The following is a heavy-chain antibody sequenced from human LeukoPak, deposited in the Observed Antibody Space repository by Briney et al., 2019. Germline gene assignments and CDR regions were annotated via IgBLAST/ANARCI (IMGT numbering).Heavy chain of an antibody. V-gene: IGHV4-59*01. Sequence: SETLSLTCTVSGGSMSSYYWSWIRQSPGKGLEWIGYIYYSGSTNYNPSLKSRVTISVDTSKNQFSLKVSSVTAADTAVYYCARRHVEYSSSSDPYYFDYWGQGTLVTVSS. J-gene: IGHJ4*02. CDR1: GGSMSSYY. CDR2: IYYSGST. D-gene: IGHD6-6*01. CDR3: ARRHVEYSSSSDPYYFDY.